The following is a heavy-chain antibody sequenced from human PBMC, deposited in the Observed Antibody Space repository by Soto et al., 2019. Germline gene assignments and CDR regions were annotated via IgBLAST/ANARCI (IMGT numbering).Heavy chain of an antibody. CDR2: VSDYNVNT. V-gene: IGHV1-18*01. J-gene: IGHJ6*03. Sequence: QVQLVQSGAEVKKPGASVKVSCKASGYTFTSYGVSWVRQSPGQGLEWMGWVSDYNVNTNYAQKLQGRVTMTTDTSTSTAYMELRSLRSDDTAVYYCAREDCSGGSCYYYSMDVWGKGTTVTVSS. D-gene: IGHD2-15*01. CDR1: GYTFTSYG. CDR3: AREDCSGGSCYYYSMDV.